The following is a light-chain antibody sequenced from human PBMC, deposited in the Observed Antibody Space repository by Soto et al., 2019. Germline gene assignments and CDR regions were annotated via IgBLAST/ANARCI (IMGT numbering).Light chain of an antibody. V-gene: IGLV2-8*01. CDR1: KNDIGVYDF. J-gene: IGLJ1*01. Sequence: QSVLTQPPSASGSPGQSVTISCTGTKNDIGVYDFVSWYQHHPGKAPRLIIYEVVQRPSGVPDRFSGSKSGNTDSLTVSGLQAADEADYFCKSYAGSNTYVFGSGTKGTAL. CDR2: EVV. CDR3: KSYAGSNTYV.